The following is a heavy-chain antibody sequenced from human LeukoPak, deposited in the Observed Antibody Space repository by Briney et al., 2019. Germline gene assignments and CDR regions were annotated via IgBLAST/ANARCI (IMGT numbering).Heavy chain of an antibody. D-gene: IGHD6-19*01. CDR3: ARGSGSYSGAADY. CDR1: GSSFTGYY. Sequence: LKTLTLTCSVHGSSFTGYYWSWIRQPPGKGLEWIGERNHRGSSYFNPSFESRVTISLDMSRKQFSLNLTSVTAADTAFYYCARGSGSYSGAADYWGQGTLVTVSS. CDR2: RNHRGSS. V-gene: IGHV4-34*01. J-gene: IGHJ4*02.